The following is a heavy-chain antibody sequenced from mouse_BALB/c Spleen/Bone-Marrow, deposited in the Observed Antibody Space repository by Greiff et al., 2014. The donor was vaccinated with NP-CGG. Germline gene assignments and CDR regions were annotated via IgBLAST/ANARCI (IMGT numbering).Heavy chain of an antibody. D-gene: IGHD2-10*01. J-gene: IGHJ2*01. V-gene: IGHV1-84*02. Sequence: LMESGPELVKPGASVKISCKASGYTFTDYYINWVKQKPGQGLEWIGWIYPGSGNTKYNEKFKGKATLTVDTSSSTAYMQLSSLTSEDTAVYFYARSAYDDNYGGYWGQGTPLTVSS. CDR3: ARSAYDDNYGGY. CDR2: IYPGSGNT. CDR1: GYTFTDYY.